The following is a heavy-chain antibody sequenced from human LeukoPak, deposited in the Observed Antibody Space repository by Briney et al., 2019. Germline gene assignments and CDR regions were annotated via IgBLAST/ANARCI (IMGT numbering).Heavy chain of an antibody. CDR3: AKNSLGFGESDY. V-gene: IGHV3-23*01. CDR1: GFSVSNNY. Sequence: GGSLRLSCAASGFSVSNNYMSWVRQAPGKGLEWVSAISGSGGSTYYADSVKGRFTISRDNSKNTLYLQMNSLRAEDTAVYYCAKNSLGFGESDYWGQGTLVTVSS. CDR2: ISGSGGST. J-gene: IGHJ4*02. D-gene: IGHD3-10*01.